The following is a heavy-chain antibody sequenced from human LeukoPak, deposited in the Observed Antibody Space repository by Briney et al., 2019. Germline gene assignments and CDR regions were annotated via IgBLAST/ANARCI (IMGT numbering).Heavy chain of an antibody. CDR2: INHSGST. D-gene: IGHD6-13*01. V-gene: IGHV4-34*01. J-gene: IGHJ4*02. CDR1: GGSFSGYY. CDR3: ARVRSRYSSSWLYY. Sequence: PSETLSLTCAVYGGSFSGYYWSWIRQPPGKGLEWIGEINHSGSTNYNPSLKSRVTISVDTSKNQFSLKLSSVTAADTAVYYCARVRSRYSSSWLYYWGQGTLVTVSS.